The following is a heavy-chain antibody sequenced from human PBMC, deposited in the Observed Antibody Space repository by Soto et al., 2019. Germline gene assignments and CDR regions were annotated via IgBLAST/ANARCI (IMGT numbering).Heavy chain of an antibody. J-gene: IGHJ5*02. D-gene: IGHD6-13*01. V-gene: IGHV3-23*01. CDR1: GFTFSSYA. Sequence: GGSLRLSCVASGFTFSSYAMSWVRQAPGQRLEWVATFSGGRDTTWHADSVKGRFTVSRDSSKNTLSLQMNSLRPADTAVYYCERDAVGKRCSSYYNWCYPWGQGTRVTVSS. CDR2: FSGGRDTT. CDR3: ERDAVGKRCSSYYNWCYP.